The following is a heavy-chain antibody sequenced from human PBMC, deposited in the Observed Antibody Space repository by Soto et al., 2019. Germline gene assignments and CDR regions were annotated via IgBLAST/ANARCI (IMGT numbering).Heavy chain of an antibody. Sequence: SETLSLTCAVYGGSFSGYRWSWIRQPPGKGLEWIGEINHSGTSTYNPSLKTRFTMSVDTSKNQFSLKLSSVTAADTALYYCARGVEVPGSHLESWGQGTLVTVSS. CDR3: ARGVEVPGSHLES. D-gene: IGHD3-10*01. CDR1: GGSFSGYR. V-gene: IGHV4-34*01. CDR2: INHSGTS. J-gene: IGHJ4*02.